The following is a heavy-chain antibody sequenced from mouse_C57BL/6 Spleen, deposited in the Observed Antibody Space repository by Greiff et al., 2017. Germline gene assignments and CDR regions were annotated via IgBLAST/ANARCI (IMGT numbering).Heavy chain of an antibody. D-gene: IGHD2-3*01. CDR2: ISSGSSTI. CDR3: ERSDGYYERAMDY. V-gene: IGHV5-17*01. CDR1: GFTFSDYG. Sequence: EVQLVESGGGLVKPGGSLKLSCAASGFTFSDYGMHWVRQAPEKGLEWVAYISSGSSTIYYADTVKGRFTISRDNAKNTLFLQMTSLRSEDTAMYYCERSDGYYERAMDYWGQGTSGTVSS. J-gene: IGHJ4*01.